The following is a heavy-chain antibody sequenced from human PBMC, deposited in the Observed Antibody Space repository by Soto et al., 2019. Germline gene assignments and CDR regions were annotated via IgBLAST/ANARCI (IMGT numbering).Heavy chain of an antibody. D-gene: IGHD4-17*01. J-gene: IGHJ3*02. Sequence: GGSLRLSCAASGFTFSNAWMSWVRQAPGKGLEWVGRIKSKTDGGTTDYAAPVKGRFTISRDDSKNTLYLQMNSLKTEDTAVYYCTTATMTTVTTDAFDIWGQGTMVTVSS. CDR1: GFTFSNAW. V-gene: IGHV3-15*01. CDR3: TTATMTTVTTDAFDI. CDR2: IKSKTDGGTT.